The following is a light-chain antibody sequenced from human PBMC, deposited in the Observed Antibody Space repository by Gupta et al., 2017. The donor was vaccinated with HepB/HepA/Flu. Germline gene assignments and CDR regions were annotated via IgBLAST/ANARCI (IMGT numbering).Light chain of an antibody. CDR2: EGN. V-gene: IGLV2-23*01. Sequence: QSALTHPASVSGSPGQSITISCTGTRSDVGNYNAVSWYQQHPGKAPKLMIFEGNKRTAGLSNRFSGSKDGNTASLTISGRQEEDEADYYCCSYAGSSNLVFGGGNKVTVL. CDR3: CSYAGSSNLV. J-gene: IGLJ2*01. CDR1: RSDVGNYNA.